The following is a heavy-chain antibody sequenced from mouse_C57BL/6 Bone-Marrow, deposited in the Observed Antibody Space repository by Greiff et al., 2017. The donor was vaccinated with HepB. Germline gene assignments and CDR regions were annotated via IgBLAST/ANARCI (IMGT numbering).Heavy chain of an antibody. Sequence: ELSCKATGYTFTGYWIAWVKQRPGHGLEWIGEILPGSGSTNYNEKFKGKATFTADTSSNTAYMQLSSLTTEDSAIYYCASRRAWAYHRFDYWGQGTTLTVSS. CDR2: ILPGSGST. D-gene: IGHD2-14*01. J-gene: IGHJ2*01. V-gene: IGHV1-9*01. CDR1: GYTFTGYW. CDR3: ASRRAWAYHRFDY.